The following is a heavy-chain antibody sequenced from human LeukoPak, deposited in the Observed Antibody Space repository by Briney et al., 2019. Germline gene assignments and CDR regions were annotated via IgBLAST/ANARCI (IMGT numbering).Heavy chain of an antibody. Sequence: GGSLRLSCAASVFTFSSHGMHWVRQAPGKGLEWVAAIWYDGSIKSYADSVKGRFTISRANSKNTLYLQMDSLRAEDAAVCYCGVAGFCSGGSCYESDYGGQGTLVSVSS. CDR3: GVAGFCSGGSCYESDY. J-gene: IGHJ4*02. V-gene: IGHV3-33*01. D-gene: IGHD2-15*01. CDR1: VFTFSSHG. CDR2: IWYDGSIK.